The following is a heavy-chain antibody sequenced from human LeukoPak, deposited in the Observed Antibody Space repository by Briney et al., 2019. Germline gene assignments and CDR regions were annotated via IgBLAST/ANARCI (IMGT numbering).Heavy chain of an antibody. J-gene: IGHJ5*02. CDR3: ARDLGYCTGGTCYPIWFDP. CDR2: INAGNDNT. V-gene: IGHV1-3*01. Sequence: WASVKVSCKASGYTFTSYAMHWVRQAPGQRLEWMGWINAGNDNTKYSQKFQGRVTITRDTSASTAYMELSSLRSEDTAVYYCARDLGYCTGGTCYPIWFDPWGQGTLVTVSS. D-gene: IGHD2-15*01. CDR1: GYTFTSYA.